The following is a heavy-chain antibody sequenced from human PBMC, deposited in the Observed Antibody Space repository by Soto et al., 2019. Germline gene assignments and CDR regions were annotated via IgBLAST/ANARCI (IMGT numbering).Heavy chain of an antibody. V-gene: IGHV3-33*01. J-gene: IGHJ5*02. CDR1: GFTFSSYG. CDR3: ARGPYDYSWFDP. CDR2: IWYDGSNK. Sequence: QVQLVESGGGVVQPGRSLRLSCAASGFTFSSYGMHWVRQAPGKGLEWVAVIWYDGSNKYYADSVKGRFTISRDNSKNTLYLQMNSLRAEDTAVYYCARGPYDYSWFDPWGQGTLVTVSS. D-gene: IGHD5-12*01.